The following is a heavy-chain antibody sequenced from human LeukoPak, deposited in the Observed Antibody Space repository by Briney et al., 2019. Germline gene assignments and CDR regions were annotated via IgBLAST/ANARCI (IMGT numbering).Heavy chain of an antibody. D-gene: IGHD2-15*01. CDR2: ISGSGGST. CDR3: AKAMSGRYLFDY. Sequence: GGSLGLSCAASGFNFSSYAMSWVRQAPGKGLEWVSAISGSGGSTYYADSVKGRFTISRDNSKNTLYLQMNSLRAEDTAVYYCAKAMSGRYLFDYWGHGTLVTVSS. V-gene: IGHV3-23*01. J-gene: IGHJ4*01. CDR1: GFNFSSYA.